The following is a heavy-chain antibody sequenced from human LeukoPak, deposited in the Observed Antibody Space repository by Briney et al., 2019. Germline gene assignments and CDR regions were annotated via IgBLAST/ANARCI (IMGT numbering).Heavy chain of an antibody. J-gene: IGHJ4*02. CDR2: IDPSGGST. V-gene: IGHV1-46*01. CDR3: ARDPRLRFWSGKKGSPYFDY. D-gene: IGHD3-3*01. CDR1: GYTFTSYY. Sequence: ASVKVSCKTSGYTFTSYYMHWVRQAPGQGLEWMGIIDPSGGSTSYAQKFQGRVTMTRDTSTSTVYMELSSLRSEDTAVYYCARDPRLRFWSGKKGSPYFDYWGQGTLVTVSS.